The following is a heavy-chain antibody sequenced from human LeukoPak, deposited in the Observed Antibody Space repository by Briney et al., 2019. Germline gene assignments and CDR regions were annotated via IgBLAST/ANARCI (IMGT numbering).Heavy chain of an antibody. D-gene: IGHD1-1*01. CDR3: VGGGGTFVY. V-gene: IGHV3-7*05. CDR1: GFIFSTYS. J-gene: IGHJ4*02. Sequence: PGGSLRLSWGASGFIFSTYSMTWVRQAPGKGLGVVGNIKEDGTEKNYVDSLKGRFTISRDNAKNSLYLQMNSMRAEDTAVYYCVGGGGTFVYWGQGTLVTVSS. CDR2: IKEDGTEK.